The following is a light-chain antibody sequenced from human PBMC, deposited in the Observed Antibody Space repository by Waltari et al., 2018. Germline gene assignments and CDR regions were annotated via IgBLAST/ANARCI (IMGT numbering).Light chain of an antibody. CDR2: GAS. CDR3: QQYNNWPFT. J-gene: IGKJ3*01. V-gene: IGKV3-15*01. Sequence: ETVMTQSPATLSVSPGERATLSCRASQSVSSNLAWYQQKPGQAPRLLTYGASTRATGIPARFSGSGSGTEFTLTISSLQSEDFAVYYCQQYNNWPFTFGPGTKVDIK. CDR1: QSVSSN.